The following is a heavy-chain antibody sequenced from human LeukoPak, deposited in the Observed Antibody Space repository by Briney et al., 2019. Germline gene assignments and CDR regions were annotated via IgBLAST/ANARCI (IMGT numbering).Heavy chain of an antibody. CDR2: INPNSGGT. Sequence: ASVKVSCKASGYTFSDYYMHWVRQAPGQGLEWMGWINPNSGGTNYVQKFQGRVTMTRDTSISTAYMEVSRLRSDDTAVYYCARVSYSSSSDYWGQGTLVTVSS. CDR1: GYTFSDYY. J-gene: IGHJ4*02. CDR3: ARVSYSSSSDY. V-gene: IGHV1-2*02. D-gene: IGHD6-6*01.